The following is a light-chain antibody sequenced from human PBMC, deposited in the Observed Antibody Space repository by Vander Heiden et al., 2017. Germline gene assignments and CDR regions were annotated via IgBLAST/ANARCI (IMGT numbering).Light chain of an antibody. J-gene: IGKJ2*01. CDR1: QSISSY. Sequence: DIRMTQSPSSLSASVGDRVTITCRASQSISSYLNWYQQKPGKATKLLIYAASSLQSGVPSRFSGSGSGTDFTLTISSLQPEDFATYYCQRSYSTPYTFGQGTKLEIK. CDR2: AAS. CDR3: QRSYSTPYT. V-gene: IGKV1-39*01.